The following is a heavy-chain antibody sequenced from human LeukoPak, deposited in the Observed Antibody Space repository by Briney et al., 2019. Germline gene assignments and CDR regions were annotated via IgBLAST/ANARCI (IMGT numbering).Heavy chain of an antibody. CDR1: GFTFSSYA. J-gene: IGHJ4*01. CDR2: ISYDGSNK. CDR3: ARSHGSGSPLDY. V-gene: IGHV3-30-3*01. D-gene: IGHD3-10*01. Sequence: GRSLRLSCAASGFTFSSYAMHWVRQAPGKGLEWVAVISYDGSNKYYADSVKGRFTISRDNSKNTLYLQMNSLRAEDTAVYYCARSHGSGSPLDYWGHGTLVTVSS.